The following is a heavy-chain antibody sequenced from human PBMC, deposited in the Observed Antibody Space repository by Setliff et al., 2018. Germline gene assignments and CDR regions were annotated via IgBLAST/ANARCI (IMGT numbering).Heavy chain of an antibody. CDR2: ISAYNGNT. CDR3: AKEGRLVRGVIIHYHYYGMDV. D-gene: IGHD3-10*01. V-gene: IGHV1-18*01. Sequence: ASVKVSCKASGYTFTSYGISWVRQAPGQGLERMGWISAYNGNTNYAQKLLGRVTMTTDTSTSTAYMELRSLRSDDTAVHYCAKEGRLVRGVIIHYHYYGMDVWGQGTTVTVSS. J-gene: IGHJ6*02. CDR1: GYTFTSYG.